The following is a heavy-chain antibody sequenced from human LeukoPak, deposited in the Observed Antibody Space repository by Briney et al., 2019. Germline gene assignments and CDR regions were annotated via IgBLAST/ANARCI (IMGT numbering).Heavy chain of an antibody. J-gene: IGHJ6*02. CDR1: GGSFSNYY. Sequence: PSETLSLTCTVSGGSFSNYYWSWIRQPAGKGLEWIGRIYTSGSTNYNPSVKSRVTMLVDTSNKQFSLKLTSVTAADTAVYYCARQPPQYYGMDVWGQGTTVTVSS. CDR3: ARQPPQYYGMDV. CDR2: IYTSGST. D-gene: IGHD1-14*01. V-gene: IGHV4-4*07.